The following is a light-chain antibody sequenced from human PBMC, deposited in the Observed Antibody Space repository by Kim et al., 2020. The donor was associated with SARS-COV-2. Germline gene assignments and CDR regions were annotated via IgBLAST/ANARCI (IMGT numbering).Light chain of an antibody. V-gene: IGLV2-14*03. CDR3: SSYSSSSSRGV. Sequence: SITISCTGSTSDVGGYNYVSWYQQHPGKAPKLLIYDVSHRPSGVSNRFSGSKSGNTASLTISGLQAEDEADYYCSSYSSSSSRGVFGTGTKVTVL. CDR1: TSDVGGYNY. J-gene: IGLJ1*01. CDR2: DVS.